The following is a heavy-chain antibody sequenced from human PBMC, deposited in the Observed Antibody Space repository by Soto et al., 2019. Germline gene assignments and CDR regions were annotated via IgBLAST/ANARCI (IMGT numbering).Heavy chain of an antibody. CDR1: GFTFSIYA. CDR3: AKDLNFPPDWSFDV. D-gene: IGHD1-7*01. Sequence: GGSLRLSCAASGFTFSIYAMNWVRQAPGKGLEWVSGISGSGGSTYYADSVEGRFTISRDNSKNTLYLQMNSLRAEDTAVYYCAKDLNFPPDWSFDVWGRGTLVTVSS. V-gene: IGHV3-23*01. J-gene: IGHJ2*01. CDR2: ISGSGGST.